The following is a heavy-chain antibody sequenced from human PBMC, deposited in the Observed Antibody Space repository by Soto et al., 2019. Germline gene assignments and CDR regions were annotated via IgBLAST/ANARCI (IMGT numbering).Heavy chain of an antibody. CDR1: GFTFNTYT. Sequence: PGGSLRLSCAASGFTFNTYTMSWVRQAPGRGLEWVASISRTSDYIFYVDSVKGRFTISRDNAQNSLYLQMSSLRAEYMAVYYCAITAYGSRSYSANWGQGTVVTVSS. D-gene: IGHD3-10*01. V-gene: IGHV3-21*01. J-gene: IGHJ4*02. CDR2: ISRTSDYI. CDR3: AITAYGSRSYSAN.